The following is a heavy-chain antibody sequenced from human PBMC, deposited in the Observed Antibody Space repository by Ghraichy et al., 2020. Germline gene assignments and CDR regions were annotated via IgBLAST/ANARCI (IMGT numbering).Heavy chain of an antibody. V-gene: IGHV3-30*18. D-gene: IGHD3-3*01. J-gene: IGHJ5*02. Sequence: GESLNISCVGSEFRFSSYGMHWVRQAPGKGLEWVAVISHAGTDKYYADSVRGRFTVSRDNSKNTVFLQMNSLRAEDTAVYYCAKDIDFNAGPLSWGQGTLVTVSS. CDR3: AKDIDFNAGPLS. CDR1: EFRFSSYG. CDR2: ISHAGTDK.